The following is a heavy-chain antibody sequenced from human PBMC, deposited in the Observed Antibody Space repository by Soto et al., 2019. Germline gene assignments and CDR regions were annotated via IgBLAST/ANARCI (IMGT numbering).Heavy chain of an antibody. CDR2: IYYSGST. V-gene: IGHV4-59*01. CDR1: GGSISSYY. CDR3: ARGSSSWYGDAFDI. D-gene: IGHD6-13*01. Sequence: QVQLQESGPGLVKPSETLSLTCTVSGGSISSYYWSWIRQPPGKGLEWIGYIYYSGSTNYNPSLKSRVTISVDTSKNQFSLKLSSVTAADTAVYYCARGSSSWYGDAFDIWGQGTMVTVSS. J-gene: IGHJ3*02.